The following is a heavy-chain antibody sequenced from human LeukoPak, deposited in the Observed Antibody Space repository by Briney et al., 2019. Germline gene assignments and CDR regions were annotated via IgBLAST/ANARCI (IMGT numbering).Heavy chain of an antibody. V-gene: IGHV4-34*01. J-gene: IGHJ6*03. CDR1: GDSLSRYS. Sequence: PSETLSLTCAVSGDSLSRYSWTWIRQPPGKGLEWLGEINPSGSPDYNPSLKSRATISVDTSKNQFSLRVASVTAADTAVYYCASVRHDPPEYYYYIDVWGKGTTVTVSS. CDR2: INPSGSP. D-gene: IGHD2/OR15-2a*01. CDR3: ASVRHDPPEYYYYIDV.